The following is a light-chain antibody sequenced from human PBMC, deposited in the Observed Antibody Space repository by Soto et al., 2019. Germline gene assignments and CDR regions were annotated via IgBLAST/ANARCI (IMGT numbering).Light chain of an antibody. CDR1: RSDIGRYNL. J-gene: IGLJ2*01. V-gene: IGLV2-23*01. CDR3: CSYAGGASLV. CDR2: EDI. Sequence: QSALTQPASVSGSPGQSITISCTGTRSDIGRYNLVSWYQQHPGKAPKLIIYEDIERPSGVSDRFSGSKSGNTASLTISGLQTEDEADYYCCSYAGGASLVFGGGTKVTVL.